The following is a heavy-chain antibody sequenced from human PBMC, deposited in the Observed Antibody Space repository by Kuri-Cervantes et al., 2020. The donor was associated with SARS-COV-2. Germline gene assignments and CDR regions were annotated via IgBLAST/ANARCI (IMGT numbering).Heavy chain of an antibody. D-gene: IGHD3-10*01. CDR1: GGTFSSYA. CDR2: IIPIFGTA. CDR3: AREGAGTMYTSRYYGMDV. V-gene: IGHV1-69*06. Sequence: SVKVSCKASGGTFSSYAISWVRQAPGQGLEWMGGIIPIFGTANYAQKFQGRVTITADKSTSTAYMELSSLRSEDTAVYYCAREGAGTMYTSRYYGMDVWGQGTTVTVSS. J-gene: IGHJ6*02.